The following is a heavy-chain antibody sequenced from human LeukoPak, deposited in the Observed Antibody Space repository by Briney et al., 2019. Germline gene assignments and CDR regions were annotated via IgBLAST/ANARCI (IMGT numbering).Heavy chain of an antibody. CDR1: GFTFSGHS. Sequence: PGGSLRLSCAASGFTFSGHSMSWVRQAPGTGLEWVSSISVSDSYKYFADSVKGRFTISRDNAKSPLYLQMNSLTAEDTALYYCARLYLDAFDIWGQGTMVTVSS. D-gene: IGHD2-21*01. V-gene: IGHV3-21*01. CDR2: ISVSDSYK. J-gene: IGHJ3*02. CDR3: ARLYLDAFDI.